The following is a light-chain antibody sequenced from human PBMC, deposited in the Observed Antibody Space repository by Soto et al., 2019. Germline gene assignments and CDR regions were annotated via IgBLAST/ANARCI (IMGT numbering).Light chain of an antibody. CDR1: QGIRNY. Sequence: DIQMTQSPSSLSASVGDRVTITCRASQGIRNYLAWYQQKPGEVPKLLIYDASSLQSGVPSRFSGSGSGTDFTLTISSLQPEDVATYYCQKYNSYSATFGQGTKVDIK. CDR3: QKYNSYSAT. J-gene: IGKJ1*01. CDR2: DAS. V-gene: IGKV1-27*01.